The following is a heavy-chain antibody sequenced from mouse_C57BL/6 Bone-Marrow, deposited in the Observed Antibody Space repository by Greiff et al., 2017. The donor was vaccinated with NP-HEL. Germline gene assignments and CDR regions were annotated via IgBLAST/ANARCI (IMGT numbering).Heavy chain of an antibody. D-gene: IGHD4-1*01. J-gene: IGHJ2*01. V-gene: IGHV1-64*01. Sequence: VQLQQSGAELVKPGASVKLSCKASGYTFTSYWMHWVKQRPGQGLEWIGMIHPNSGSTNYNEKFKSKATLTVDKSSSTAYMQLSSLTSEDSAVYYCARLTSNWDDDYWGQGTTLTVSS. CDR1: GYTFTSYW. CDR2: IHPNSGST. CDR3: ARLTSNWDDDY.